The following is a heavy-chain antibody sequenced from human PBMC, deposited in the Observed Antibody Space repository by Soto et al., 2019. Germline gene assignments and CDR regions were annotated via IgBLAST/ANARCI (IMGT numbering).Heavy chain of an antibody. CDR2: IYRTGST. J-gene: IGHJ4*02. CDR3: ESRDPGTSVDY. V-gene: IGHV4-4*03. Sequence: KLRETLSLTCAVSGGSFTSNNWWTWVRQPPGQGLEWIGEIYRTGSTNYNPSLKSRVTISLDKSENQFSLKVTSLTAADTAVYYCESRDPGTSVDYWGQGTLVTVSS. D-gene: IGHD1-7*01. CDR1: GGSFTSNNW.